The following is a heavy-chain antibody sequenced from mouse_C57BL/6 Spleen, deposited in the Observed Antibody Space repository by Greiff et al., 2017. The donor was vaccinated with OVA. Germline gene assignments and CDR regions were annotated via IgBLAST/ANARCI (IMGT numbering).Heavy chain of an antibody. CDR3: ARAQDYYAMDY. V-gene: IGHV1-26*01. Sequence: VQLQQSGPELVKPGASVKISCKASGYTFTDYYMNWVKQSHGKSLERIGDINPNNGGTSYNQKFKGKATLTVDKSSSTAYMELRSLTSEDSAVYYCARAQDYYAMDYWGQGTSVTVSS. CDR1: GYTFTDYY. J-gene: IGHJ4*01. CDR2: INPNNGGT.